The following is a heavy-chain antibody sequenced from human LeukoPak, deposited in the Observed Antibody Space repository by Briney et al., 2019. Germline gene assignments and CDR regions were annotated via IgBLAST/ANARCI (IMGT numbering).Heavy chain of an antibody. V-gene: IGHV4-38-2*01. CDR2: IYHSGST. Sequence: SETLSLTCAVSGYSISSGYYWGWIRQPPGKGLEWIGSIYHSGSTYYNPSLKSRVTISVDTSKNQFSLKLSSVTAADTAAYYCARGAATVTTPFDYWGQGTLVTVSS. CDR1: GYSISSGYY. D-gene: IGHD4-17*01. CDR3: ARGAATVTTPFDY. J-gene: IGHJ4*02.